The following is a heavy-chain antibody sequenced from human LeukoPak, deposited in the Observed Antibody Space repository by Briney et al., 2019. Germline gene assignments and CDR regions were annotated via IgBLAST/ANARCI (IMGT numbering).Heavy chain of an antibody. V-gene: IGHV3-7*01. CDR1: GFTFSIYC. CDR3: VRIRPGTWFDC. J-gene: IGHJ4*02. Sequence: GGSLRLSCTASGFTFSIYCMSWVRQAPGKGLEWVSSIKEDESQEHYVDSVKGRFTISRDNARNSVHVQMNSLRAEDTAVYFCVRIRPGTWFDCWGQGGPVTVSS. CDR2: IKEDESQE. D-gene: IGHD6-6*01.